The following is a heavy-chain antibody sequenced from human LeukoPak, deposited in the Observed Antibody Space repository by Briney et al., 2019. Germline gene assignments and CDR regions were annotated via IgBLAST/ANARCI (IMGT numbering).Heavy chain of an antibody. CDR1: GFLFSDNW. Sequence: GGSLRLSWAAPGFLFSDNWMNWVRQAPGKGLEWVANIKLDGSEKYYVDSVKGRFTISRDNAKNSLYLQMNSLRAEDTAVYYNARVKGAYRYGSDYWGQGTLVTVSS. D-gene: IGHD5-18*01. V-gene: IGHV3-7*01. J-gene: IGHJ4*02. CDR2: IKLDGSEK. CDR3: ARVKGAYRYGSDY.